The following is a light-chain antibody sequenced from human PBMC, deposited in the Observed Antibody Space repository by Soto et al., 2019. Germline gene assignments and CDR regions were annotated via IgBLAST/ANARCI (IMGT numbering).Light chain of an antibody. Sequence: QSALTQPASVSGSPGQSITISCTGTSSDVGAYNYVSWYQQHPGKAPKLMIYEVTNRPSGVSNRFSGSKSGNTASLTISGLQAEDEADYYCCSYTTSYTDVFGTGTKVTVL. CDR1: SSDVGAYNY. J-gene: IGLJ1*01. CDR3: CSYTTSYTDV. CDR2: EVT. V-gene: IGLV2-14*01.